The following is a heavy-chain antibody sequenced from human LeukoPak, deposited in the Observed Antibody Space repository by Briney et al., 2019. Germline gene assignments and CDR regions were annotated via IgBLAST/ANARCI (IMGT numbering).Heavy chain of an antibody. V-gene: IGHV3-23*01. Sequence: GGSLRLSCAASGFTFSSYAMSWVCQAPGKGLEWVSAISGSGGSTYYADSVKGRFTISRDNSKNTLYLQMNSLRAKDTAVYYGAKDEDSRAGTADFDYWGQGTLVTSPQ. CDR2: ISGSGGST. CDR3: AKDEDSRAGTADFDY. J-gene: IGHJ4*02. CDR1: GFTFSSYA. D-gene: IGHD3-22*01.